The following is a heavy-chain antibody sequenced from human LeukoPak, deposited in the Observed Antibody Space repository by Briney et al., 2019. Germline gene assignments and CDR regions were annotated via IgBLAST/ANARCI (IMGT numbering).Heavy chain of an antibody. V-gene: IGHV4-39*01. CDR3: ASLHDYHESTFLY. J-gene: IGHJ4*02. CDR2: IYYSGST. D-gene: IGHD3-22*01. CDR1: GGSIRSSSSY. Sequence: PSETLSLTCTVSGGSIRSSSSYWGWIRQPPGKGLEWMGNIYYSGSTYYNPSLKSRITISVDASRNQFSLKLRSVTAADTAVYYCASLHDYHESTFLYWGQGTLVTVSP.